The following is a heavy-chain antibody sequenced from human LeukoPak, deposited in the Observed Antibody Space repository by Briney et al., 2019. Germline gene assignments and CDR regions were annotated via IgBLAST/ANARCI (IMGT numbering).Heavy chain of an antibody. J-gene: IGHJ4*02. CDR1: GFTFSSYE. CDR3: ARGEDYGTNSFDY. Sequence: TGGSLRLSCAASGFTFSSYEMNWVRQAPGKGLEWVSYITTSGRTIYYADSVKGRFTISRYNAKNSLYLQMNSLRAEDTAVYYCARGEDYGTNSFDYWGQGTLVTVSS. CDR2: ITTSGRTI. D-gene: IGHD4-17*01. V-gene: IGHV3-48*03.